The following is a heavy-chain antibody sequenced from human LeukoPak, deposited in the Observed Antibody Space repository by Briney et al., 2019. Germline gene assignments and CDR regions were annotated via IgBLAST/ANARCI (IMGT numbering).Heavy chain of an antibody. Sequence: ASVKVSCKASGYTFTGYYMHWVRQAPGQGLEWMGWLNPNSGVTKYAQNFQGRVTMTRDTSISTAYMQLSRLRSDDTAVYYCAKVKWELLSDAFDIWGQGTMVTVS. CDR3: AKVKWELLSDAFDI. CDR2: LNPNSGVT. J-gene: IGHJ3*02. CDR1: GYTFTGYY. V-gene: IGHV1-2*02. D-gene: IGHD1-26*01.